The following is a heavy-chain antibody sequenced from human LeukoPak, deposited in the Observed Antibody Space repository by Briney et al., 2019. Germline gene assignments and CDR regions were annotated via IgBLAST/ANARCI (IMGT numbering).Heavy chain of an antibody. CDR3: AKGDSGDFYLDC. V-gene: IGHV3-30*18. J-gene: IGHJ4*02. CDR2: ISSDGSDK. D-gene: IGHD2-21*01. Sequence: GSLRLSCAASGFTFSDYDIDWVRQAPGKGLEWVAAISSDGSDKSYADSVKGRFTISRDNSKNTLCLQLHSLSAEDTAVYYCAKGDSGDFYLDCWGQGTLVTVSS. CDR1: GFTFSDYD.